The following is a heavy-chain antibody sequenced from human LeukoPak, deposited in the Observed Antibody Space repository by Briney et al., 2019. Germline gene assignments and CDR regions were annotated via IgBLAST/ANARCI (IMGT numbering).Heavy chain of an antibody. Sequence: ASVKVSCKGSGYTFTNYAIHLVRQAPGQSLEWLGWINPGNGDTKYSQDFQGRVTINTDTSVATAYVELNSLTSEDTAVYYCARDRWHCRVNCDSVYYFALDVWGQGTTVTVSS. CDR2: INPGNGDT. V-gene: IGHV1-3*01. CDR3: ARDRWHCRVNCDSVYYFALDV. J-gene: IGHJ6*02. CDR1: GYTFTNYA. D-gene: IGHD2-15*01.